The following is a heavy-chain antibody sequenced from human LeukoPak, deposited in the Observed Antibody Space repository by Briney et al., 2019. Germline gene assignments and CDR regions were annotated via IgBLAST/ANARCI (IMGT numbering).Heavy chain of an antibody. Sequence: PGGSLRLSCAASGFTFSSYAMSWVRQAPGKGLEWVSAISGSGGSTYYADSVKGRFTISRDNSKNTLYLQMNSLRAGDTAVYYCAKDPRYCSSTSCVDYWGQGTLVTVSS. D-gene: IGHD2-2*01. V-gene: IGHV3-23*01. J-gene: IGHJ4*02. CDR3: AKDPRYCSSTSCVDY. CDR2: ISGSGGST. CDR1: GFTFSSYA.